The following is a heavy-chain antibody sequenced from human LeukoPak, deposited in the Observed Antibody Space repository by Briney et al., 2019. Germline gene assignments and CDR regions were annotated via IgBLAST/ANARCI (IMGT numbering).Heavy chain of an antibody. CDR1: GFTFSRYW. D-gene: IGHD2/OR15-2a*01. CDR2: VNGDGSTT. CDR3: ARKAPPDLFLGPGGFDP. Sequence: GGSLRLSCAASGFTFSRYWMHWVRQAPGKGLEWVSRVNGDGSTTTYADSVKGRFTISRDNAKNTLYLQMNSLRVEDTAVYYCARKAPPDLFLGPGGFDPWGQGTLVTVSS. J-gene: IGHJ5*02. V-gene: IGHV3-74*01.